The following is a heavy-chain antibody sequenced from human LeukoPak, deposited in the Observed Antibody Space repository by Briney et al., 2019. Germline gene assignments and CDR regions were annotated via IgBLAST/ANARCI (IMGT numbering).Heavy chain of an antibody. Sequence: GESLKISCKGSGYSFISNWIGWVRQMPGKGLVWMGIIHPGDSDTRYSPSFQGQVTISADSSISTAYLQWNSLKASDTAMYYCVRSAVGGYGYDYWGQGILVTVSS. J-gene: IGHJ4*02. CDR3: VRSAVGGYGYDY. CDR2: IHPGDSDT. CDR1: GYSFISNW. V-gene: IGHV5-51*01. D-gene: IGHD5-18*01.